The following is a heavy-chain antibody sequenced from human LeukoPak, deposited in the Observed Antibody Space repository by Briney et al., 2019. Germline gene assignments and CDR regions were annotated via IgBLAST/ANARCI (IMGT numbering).Heavy chain of an antibody. D-gene: IGHD5-24*01. CDR2: INSDGSST. J-gene: IGHJ4*02. CDR1: GFTFSSYW. CDR3: ARSMVTIPIPGGY. Sequence: GGSLRLSCAASGFTFSSYWMHWVRQAPGKGLVWVSRINSDGSSTSYADSVRGRFTISRDNAKNTLYLQMNSLRAEDTAVYYCARSMVTIPIPGGYWGQGTLVTVSS. V-gene: IGHV3-74*01.